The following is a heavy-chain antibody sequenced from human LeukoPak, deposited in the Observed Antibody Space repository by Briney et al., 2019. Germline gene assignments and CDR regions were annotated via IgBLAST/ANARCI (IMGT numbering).Heavy chain of an antibody. CDR1: GFTFSRYG. CDR2: ISYDGSNK. J-gene: IGHJ4*02. Sequence: GGSLRLSCAASGFTFSRYGMHWVRRARGKGLEWVAVISYDGSNKYYAGSLKGRFTISRDNSKNTLYLQMNSLRAEDTAVYYCARDYYATFDYWGQGTLVTVSS. D-gene: IGHD3-10*01. CDR3: ARDYYATFDY. V-gene: IGHV3-30*03.